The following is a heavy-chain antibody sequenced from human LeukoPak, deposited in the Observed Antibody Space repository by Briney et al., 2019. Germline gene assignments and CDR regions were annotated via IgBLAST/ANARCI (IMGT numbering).Heavy chain of an antibody. CDR2: INPNIRGT. J-gene: IGHJ4*02. CDR3: AGLSGYDPYYFDY. D-gene: IGHD5-12*01. V-gene: IGHV1-2*02. CDR1: GYSFTGYY. Sequence: GASVKVSCKASGYSFTGYYMHWVRQAPGQGREWMGCINPNIRGTDSAQKFQGRVTMTRDTSISTAYMELSRLTSDATVVYYCAGLSGYDPYYFDYWGQGTLVAVSS.